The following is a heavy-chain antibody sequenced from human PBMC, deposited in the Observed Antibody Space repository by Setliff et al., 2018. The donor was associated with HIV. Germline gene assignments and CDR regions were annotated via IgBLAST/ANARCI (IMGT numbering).Heavy chain of an antibody. CDR3: ARGSWYYDILTGYRPHPFDY. D-gene: IGHD3-9*01. V-gene: IGHV4-34*01. CDR2: INHSGST. J-gene: IGHJ4*02. CDR1: GGSFSGYY. Sequence: ETLSLTCAVYGGSFSGYYWSWIRQPPGKGLEWIGEINHSGSTNYNPSLKSRVTISVDTSKNQFSLKLSSVTAADTAVYYCARGSWYYDILTGYRPHPFDYWGQGTLVTVSS.